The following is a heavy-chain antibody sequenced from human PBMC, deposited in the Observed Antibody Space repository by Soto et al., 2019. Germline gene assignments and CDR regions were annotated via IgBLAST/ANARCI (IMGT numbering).Heavy chain of an antibody. CDR1: GGPITSNAYY. CDR2: IYYSGSA. CDR3: ARRPKRGSYSWCFDY. J-gene: IGHJ4*02. V-gene: IGHV4-39*01. D-gene: IGHD1-26*01. Sequence: QLQLQESGPGLVKPSETLSLTCTVSGGPITSNAYYWGWIRQLPGKGLEWLGYIYYSGSASYNPSLKSRVTMSVDTSKNQFSLKLSSVTAADTAVYYCARRPKRGSYSWCFDYWGQGTLVTVSS.